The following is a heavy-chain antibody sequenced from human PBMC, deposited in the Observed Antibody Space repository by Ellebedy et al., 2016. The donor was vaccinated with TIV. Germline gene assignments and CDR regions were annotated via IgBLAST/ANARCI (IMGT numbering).Heavy chain of an antibody. D-gene: IGHD3-22*01. J-gene: IGHJ6*03. CDR3: ARGSRGYLYYYMDV. Sequence: GESLKISXVASGFSFSDYGMHWFRQAPGKGLEWVAVLSYDGNKRYYADSVVGRFTVSRDNSKSTVFLQMSSLRGDDTADYYCARGSRGYLYYYMDVWGKGTTVIVSS. CDR1: GFSFSDYG. V-gene: IGHV3-30*03. CDR2: LSYDGNKR.